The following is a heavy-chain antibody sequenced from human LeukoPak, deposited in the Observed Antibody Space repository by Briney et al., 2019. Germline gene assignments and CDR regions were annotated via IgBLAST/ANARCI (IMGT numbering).Heavy chain of an antibody. V-gene: IGHV1-24*01. J-gene: IGHJ4*02. CDR2: FDPEDGET. Sequence: ASVKVSCKVSGYTLTELSMRWVRQAPGKGLEWMGGFDPEDGETIYAQKFQGRVTMTEDTSTDTAYMELSSLRSEDTAVYYCATGGRIVGAYFDYWGQGTLVTVSS. CDR1: GYTLTELS. D-gene: IGHD1-26*01. CDR3: ATGGRIVGAYFDY.